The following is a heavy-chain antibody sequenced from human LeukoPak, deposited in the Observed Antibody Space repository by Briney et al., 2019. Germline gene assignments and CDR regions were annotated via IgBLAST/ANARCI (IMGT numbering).Heavy chain of an antibody. CDR1: GFTVSSNY. Sequence: QPGGSLRLSCAASGFTVSSNYMTWVRQAPGKGLEWVSVIYSGGSTYYADSVKGRFTISRDNSKNTLYLQMNSLRAEDTAVHYCARETGLYYFDYWGQGTLVTVSS. V-gene: IGHV3-66*01. CDR3: ARETGLYYFDY. CDR2: IYSGGST. J-gene: IGHJ4*02.